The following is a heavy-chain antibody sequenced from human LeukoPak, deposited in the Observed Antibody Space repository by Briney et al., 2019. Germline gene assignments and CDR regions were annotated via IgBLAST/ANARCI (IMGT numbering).Heavy chain of an antibody. Sequence: GGSLRLSCAASGFTFSSNYMSWVRQAPGKGLEWVAYIKYDGSNQQYADSVKGRFSISRDSSKNILYLQMNSLRAEDTAVYYCAKDSPRIAVDYWGQGTLVTVSS. CDR3: AKDSPRIAVDY. D-gene: IGHD6-13*01. CDR1: GFTFSSNY. CDR2: IKYDGSNQ. J-gene: IGHJ4*02. V-gene: IGHV3-30*02.